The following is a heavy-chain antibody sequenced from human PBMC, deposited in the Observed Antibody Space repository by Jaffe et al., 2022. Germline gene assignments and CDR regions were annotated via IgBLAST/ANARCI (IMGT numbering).Heavy chain of an antibody. D-gene: IGHD2-15*01. V-gene: IGHV3-48*03. CDR2: ISSSGSTI. J-gene: IGHJ3*02. Sequence: EVQLVESGGGLVQPGGSLRLSCAASGFTFSSYEMNWVRQAPGKGLEWVSYISSSGSTIYYADSVKGRFTISRDNAKNSLYLQMNSLRAEDTAVYYCARADDIVAGFDIWGQGTMVTVSS. CDR3: ARADDIVAGFDI. CDR1: GFTFSSYE.